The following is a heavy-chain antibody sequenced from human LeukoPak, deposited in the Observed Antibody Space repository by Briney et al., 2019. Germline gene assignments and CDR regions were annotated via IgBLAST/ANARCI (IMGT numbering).Heavy chain of an antibody. CDR3: ANAGSPFDY. CDR2: LSPSGSST. J-gene: IGHJ4*02. CDR1: GFTFNTYS. V-gene: IGHV3-23*01. D-gene: IGHD6-13*01. Sequence: PGGSLRLSCAASGFTFNTYSMRWVRPAPGKGLEYVSSLSPSGSSTFYADSVKGRFTISRDNSKNTLYLQMNSLRAEDTAVYYCANAGSPFDYWGQGTLVTVSS.